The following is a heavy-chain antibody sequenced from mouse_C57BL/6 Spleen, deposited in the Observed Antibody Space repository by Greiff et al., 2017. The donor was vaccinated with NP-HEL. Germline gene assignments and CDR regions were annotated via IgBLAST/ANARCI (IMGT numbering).Heavy chain of an antibody. V-gene: IGHV1-76*01. D-gene: IGHD1-1*01. CDR1: GYTFTDYY. Sequence: QVQLKESGAELVRPGASVKLSCKASGYTFTDYYINWVKQRPGQGLEWIARIYPGSGNTYYNEKFKGKATLTAEKSSSTAYMQLSSLTSEDSAVYFCARCDTTVVEEDYAMDYWGQGTSVTVSS. CDR2: IYPGSGNT. J-gene: IGHJ4*01. CDR3: ARCDTTVVEEDYAMDY.